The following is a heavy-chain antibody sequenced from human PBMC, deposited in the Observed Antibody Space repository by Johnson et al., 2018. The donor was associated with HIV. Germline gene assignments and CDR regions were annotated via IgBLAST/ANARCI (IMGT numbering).Heavy chain of an antibody. D-gene: IGHD3-3*01. CDR2: IRYDGSNK. CDR3: AKGRWHYNFWVDAFDI. V-gene: IGHV3-30*02. Sequence: VQLVESGGGVVQPGGSLRLSCAASGFTFSSYGMHWVRQAPGKGLVWVAFIRYDGSNKYYADSVKGRFTISRDNSKNTLYRQMNSLRAEVTAVYYCAKGRWHYNFWVDAFDIWGQGTMVTGAS. J-gene: IGHJ3*02. CDR1: GFTFSSYG.